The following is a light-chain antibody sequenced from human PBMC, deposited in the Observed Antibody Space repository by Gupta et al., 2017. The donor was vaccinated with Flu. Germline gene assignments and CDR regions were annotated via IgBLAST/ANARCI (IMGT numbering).Light chain of an antibody. CDR3: QQYNCSWT. J-gene: IGKJ1*01. CDR1: QIISSW. V-gene: IGKV1-5*03. CDR2: KAS. Sequence: SPSPLSASVGGSVTIACRASQIISSWLAWYQQKPGKAPQLLIYKASNLESGVPSRFSGSGSGTEFTLTISRLQPDDFATYYCQQYNCSWTFGQGTKVEIK.